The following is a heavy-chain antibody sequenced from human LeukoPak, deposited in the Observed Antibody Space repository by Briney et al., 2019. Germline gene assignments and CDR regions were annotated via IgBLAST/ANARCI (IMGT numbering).Heavy chain of an antibody. CDR2: IYYSGNT. Sequence: GSLRLSCAASGFTFSSYAMSWVRQAPGKGVEWIGSIYYSGNTYYNPSLKSRVTVSLDTSRNQFSLRLSSVTAADTADYYCARAQGNGLIDFWGQGTLVTVSS. D-gene: IGHD3/OR15-3a*01. J-gene: IGHJ4*02. CDR1: GFTFSSYA. V-gene: IGHV4-39*01. CDR3: ARAQGNGLIDF.